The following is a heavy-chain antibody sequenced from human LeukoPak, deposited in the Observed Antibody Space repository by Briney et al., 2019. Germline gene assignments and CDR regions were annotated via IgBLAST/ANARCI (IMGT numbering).Heavy chain of an antibody. CDR3: ARVFVDYPFDY. CDR2: INPNVGGT. J-gene: IGHJ4*02. D-gene: IGHD5-12*01. V-gene: IGHV1-2*02. CDR1: GYTFTAYY. Sequence: ASVKVSCKASGYTFTAYYIHWVRQAPGQGLEWMGWINPNVGGTYYAQKFQGRVTMTRDTSISTAYMELSRLISDDTAVYYCARVFVDYPFDYWGQGTLVTVSS.